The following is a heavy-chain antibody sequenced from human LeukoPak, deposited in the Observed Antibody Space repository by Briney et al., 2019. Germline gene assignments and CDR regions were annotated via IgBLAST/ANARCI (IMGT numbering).Heavy chain of an antibody. CDR3: ARDLVVVSNYYYYGMDV. J-gene: IGHJ6*02. CDR2: INPSGGST. CDR1: GYTFTSYY. Sequence: GASVKVSCKASGYTFTSYYMHWVRQAPGQGLEWMGIINPSGGSTCYAQKFQGRVTMTRDTSTSTVYMELSSLRSEDTAVYYCARDLVVVSNYYYYGMDVWGQGTTVTVSS. D-gene: IGHD3-22*01. V-gene: IGHV1-46*01.